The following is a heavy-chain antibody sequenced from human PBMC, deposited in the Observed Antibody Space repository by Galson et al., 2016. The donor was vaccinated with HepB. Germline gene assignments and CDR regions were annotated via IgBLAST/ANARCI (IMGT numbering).Heavy chain of an antibody. J-gene: IGHJ4*02. V-gene: IGHV4-59*01. CDR1: GGSISSYY. D-gene: IGHD5-24*01. CDR2: IDYSGST. Sequence: SETLSLTCIVSGGSISSYYWSWIRQPPGKGLEWIAYIDYSGSTNYNPYLKSRVTISVDTSKNQFSLKLGSVTAADTAVYYCAREGDGYIIDHWGQGTLVTVSS. CDR3: AREGDGYIIDH.